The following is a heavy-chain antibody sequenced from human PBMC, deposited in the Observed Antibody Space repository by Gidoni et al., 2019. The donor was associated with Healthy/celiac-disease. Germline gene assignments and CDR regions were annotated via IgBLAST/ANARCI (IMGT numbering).Heavy chain of an antibody. CDR1: GWSFSGYY. D-gene: IGHD5-12*01. V-gene: IGHV4-34*01. CDR2: INHSGST. J-gene: IGHJ6*02. CDR3: ARAKPRRKMATITYYYYGMDV. Sequence: QVQLQQWGAGLLKPSETLSLTCAVYGWSFSGYYWSWIRQPPGKGLEWIGEINHSGSTNYNPSLKSRVTISVDTSKNQFSLKLSSVTAADTAVYYCARAKPRRKMATITYYYYGMDVWGQGTTVTVSS.